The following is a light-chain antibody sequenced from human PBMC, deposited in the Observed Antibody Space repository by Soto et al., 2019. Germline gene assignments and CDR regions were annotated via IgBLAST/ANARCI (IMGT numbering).Light chain of an antibody. V-gene: IGLV2-23*01. CDR3: CSYAGSSTHYV. CDR1: SSDVGSYNL. Sequence: QSAVTQPASVSGSPGQSITISCTGTSSDVGSYNLVSWYQQHPGKAPKLMIYEGSKRPSGVSNRFSGSKSGNTASLTISGLQAEDEADYYCCSYAGSSTHYVFGTGTKVTVL. CDR2: EGS. J-gene: IGLJ1*01.